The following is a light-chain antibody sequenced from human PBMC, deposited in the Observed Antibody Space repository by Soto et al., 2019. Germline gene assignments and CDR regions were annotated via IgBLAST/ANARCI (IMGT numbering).Light chain of an antibody. CDR3: QQYDTWWT. J-gene: IGKJ1*01. CDR1: QNVTRS. CDR2: DAS. V-gene: IGKV3-15*01. Sequence: IVVTQSPATLSVSPGDRATLSCTASQNVTRSLAWYQQKPGQTPRLLLYDASSRAAGIPDRFNGGGSGTEFTLTISSLQSEDFALYFCQQYDTWWTFGQGTRV.